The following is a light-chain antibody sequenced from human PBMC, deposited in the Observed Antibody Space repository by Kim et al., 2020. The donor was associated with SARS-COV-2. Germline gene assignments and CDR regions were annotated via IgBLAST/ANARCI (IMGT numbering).Light chain of an antibody. CDR1: SSDVGSYKY. J-gene: IGLJ1*01. Sequence: QSALTQPASVSGSPGQSITISCTGTSSDVGSYKYVFWYQQHPGKAPKLMIYDVTKRPSGVSNRFSGSKSGNTASLAISGLQPEDEANYSCSSYTTGNTFVFGTGTKVTVL. CDR3: SSYTTGNTFV. CDR2: DVT. V-gene: IGLV2-14*01.